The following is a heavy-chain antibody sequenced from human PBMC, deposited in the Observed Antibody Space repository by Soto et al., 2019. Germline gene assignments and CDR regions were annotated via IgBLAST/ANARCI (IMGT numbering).Heavy chain of an antibody. D-gene: IGHD6-13*01. V-gene: IGHV1-69*13. CDR1: GGSFSSYA. CDR3: AREPGIAAAGTSWFGP. J-gene: IGHJ5*02. Sequence: SVKVSCKASGGSFSSYAISWVRQAPGQGLEWMGGIIPIFGTANYAQKFQGRVTITADESTSTAYMELSSLRSEDTAVYYCAREPGIAAAGTSWFGPWGQGTLVTVSS. CDR2: IIPIFGTA.